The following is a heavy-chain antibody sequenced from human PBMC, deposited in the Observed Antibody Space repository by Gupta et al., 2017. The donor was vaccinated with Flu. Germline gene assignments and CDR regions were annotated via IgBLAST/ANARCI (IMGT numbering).Heavy chain of an antibody. V-gene: IGHV3-15*01. CDR3: TTAEDSSSWYGYFDY. D-gene: IGHD6-13*01. CDR2: IKSKTDGGTT. J-gene: IGHJ4*02. CDR1: GFTFSNAW. Sequence: EVQLVESGGGLGKPGGSLRLSCAASGFTFSNAWMSWFRKAPGKGLAWVGRIKSKTDGGTTDYAAPVKGRFNISRDDSKNTLYLEMNSLKAEDTAVYYCTTAEDSSSWYGYFDYWGQGTLVTVSS.